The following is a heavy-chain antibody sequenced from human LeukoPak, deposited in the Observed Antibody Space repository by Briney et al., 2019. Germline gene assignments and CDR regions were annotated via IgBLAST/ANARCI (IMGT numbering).Heavy chain of an antibody. CDR1: GGSFSGYY. D-gene: IGHD3-16*01. Sequence: SSESLSLTCAVYGGSFSGYYWSWIRQPPGKGLEWIGEINHSGSTNYNPSLESRVTISVDTSKKQFSLKLSSVTAADTAVYYCARGPMITFGGAKKYFDYWGQGTLVTVSS. V-gene: IGHV4-34*01. J-gene: IGHJ4*02. CDR2: INHSGST. CDR3: ARGPMITFGGAKKYFDY.